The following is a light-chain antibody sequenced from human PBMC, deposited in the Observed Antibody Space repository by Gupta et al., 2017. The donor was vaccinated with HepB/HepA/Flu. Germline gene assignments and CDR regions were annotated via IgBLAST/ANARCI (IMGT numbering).Light chain of an antibody. Sequence: EMQMTQFPSSLSASVGDRVTITCRASQSISSYLNWYQQNAGKAPKLLIYAASSLQSRVPSKFSSSGSGTAYTPPISSLQPEDFATFYCQQSYSTPHYTFGQGTKLEIK. CDR1: QSISSY. V-gene: IGKV1-39*01. CDR2: AAS. CDR3: QQSYSTPHYT. J-gene: IGKJ2*01.